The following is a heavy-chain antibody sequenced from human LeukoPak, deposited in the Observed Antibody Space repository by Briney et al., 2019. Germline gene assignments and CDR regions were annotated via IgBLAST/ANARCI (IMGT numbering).Heavy chain of an antibody. V-gene: IGHV3-64D*09. CDR3: VKDLLGYYGY. D-gene: IGHD2-15*01. CDR2: ISSNGGST. Sequence: PGGSLRLSCSASGFTFSSYAMHWVRQAPGKGLEYVPAISSNGGSTYYADSVKGRFTISRDNSKNTLYLQMSSLRAEDTAVYYCVKDLLGYYGYWGQGTLVTVSS. J-gene: IGHJ4*02. CDR1: GFTFSSYA.